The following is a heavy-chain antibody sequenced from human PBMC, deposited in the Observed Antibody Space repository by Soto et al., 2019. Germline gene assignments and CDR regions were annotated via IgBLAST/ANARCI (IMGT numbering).Heavy chain of an antibody. Sequence: QVQLVESGGGLVKPGGSLRLTCAASGFSISDHYMSWIRQAPGKGLEWVSYSSNSGTFTKYADSVKGRFSISRDNAKNSLYLEINSLRGEDTAIYYCARSGDNYNVLDYWGQGTSVTVSS. D-gene: IGHD3-10*02. J-gene: IGHJ4*02. CDR3: ARSGDNYNVLDY. CDR2: SSNSGTFT. CDR1: GFSISDHY. V-gene: IGHV3-11*05.